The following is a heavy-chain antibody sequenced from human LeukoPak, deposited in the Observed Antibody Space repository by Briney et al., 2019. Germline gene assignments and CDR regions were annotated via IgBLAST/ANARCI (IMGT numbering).Heavy chain of an antibody. D-gene: IGHD5-18*01. V-gene: IGHV4-39*02. CDR3: ARARGYSYGSRYYFDY. J-gene: IGHJ4*02. CDR2: IFYSGST. Sequence: SETLSLTCTVSGGSIGSGDYYWDWIRQPPGKGLEWIGDIFYSGSTHYNPSLKGRVTISIDTSKNQFSLKLSSVTAADTAVYYCARARGYSYGSRYYFDYWGQGTLVTVSS. CDR1: GGSIGSGDYY.